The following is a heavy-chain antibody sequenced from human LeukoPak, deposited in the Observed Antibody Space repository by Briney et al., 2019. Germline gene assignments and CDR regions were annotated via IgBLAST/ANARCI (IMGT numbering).Heavy chain of an antibody. V-gene: IGHV3-30-3*01. CDR3: ARVWVASGWYRAFDV. D-gene: IGHD6-19*01. Sequence: GGSLRLSCAASGFTFSTYPMHWVRQAPGKGVEWVALMSYDGSNKYYADSVKGRFTISRDNSKNTLYLQMNSLRAEDTAVYYCARVWVASGWYRAFDVWGQGTMVTVSS. CDR2: MSYDGSNK. CDR1: GFTFSTYP. J-gene: IGHJ3*01.